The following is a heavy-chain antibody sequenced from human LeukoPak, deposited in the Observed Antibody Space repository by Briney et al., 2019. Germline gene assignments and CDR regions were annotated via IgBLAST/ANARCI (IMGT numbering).Heavy chain of an antibody. CDR2: IYYSGST. CDR3: ARGLPSSPNDAFDI. Sequence: PSETLSLTCTVSGGSISSYYWSWIRQPPGKGLEWIGYIYYSGSTNYNPSLKSRVTISVDTSKNQFPLKLSSVTAADTAVYYCARGLPSSPNDAFDIWGQGTMVTVSS. CDR1: GGSISSYY. V-gene: IGHV4-59*01. J-gene: IGHJ3*02. D-gene: IGHD2-2*01.